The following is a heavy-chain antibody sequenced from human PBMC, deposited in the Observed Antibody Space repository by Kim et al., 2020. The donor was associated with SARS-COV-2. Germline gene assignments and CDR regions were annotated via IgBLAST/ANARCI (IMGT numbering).Heavy chain of an antibody. Sequence: ASVKVSCKASGYTFTSYAMNWVRQAPGQGLEWMGWINTNTGNPTYAQGFTGRFVFSLDTSVSTAYLQISSLKAEDTAVYYCARESYYYDSSGYEPGDYWGQGTLVTVSS. V-gene: IGHV7-4-1*02. J-gene: IGHJ4*02. CDR1: GYTFTSYA. CDR3: ARESYYYDSSGYEPGDY. CDR2: INTNTGNP. D-gene: IGHD3-22*01.